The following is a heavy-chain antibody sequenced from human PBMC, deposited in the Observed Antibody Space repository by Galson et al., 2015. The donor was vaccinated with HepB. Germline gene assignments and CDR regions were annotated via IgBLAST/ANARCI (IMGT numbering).Heavy chain of an antibody. CDR3: ARGRLPRDYDILTGLE. V-gene: IGHV1-3*01. CDR2: INAGNGNT. D-gene: IGHD3-9*01. Sequence: SVKVSCKASGYTFTRYAMHWVRQAPGQRLEWMGWINAGNGNTKYSQKFQGRVTITRDTSASTAYMELSSLRSEDTAVYYCARGRLPRDYDILTGLEWGQGTLVTVSS. CDR1: GYTFTRYA. J-gene: IGHJ4*02.